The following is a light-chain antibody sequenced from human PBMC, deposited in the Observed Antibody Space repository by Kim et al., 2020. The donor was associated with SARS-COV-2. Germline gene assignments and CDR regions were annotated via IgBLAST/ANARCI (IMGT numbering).Light chain of an antibody. V-gene: IGLV2-8*01. CDR3: SSYAGRQNLV. Sequence: GQSVTISGPGTSSDMGGYNFVAWYQQHPGKAPKVMIYEVNKRPSGVPDRFSGSKSGNTASLTVSGLQAEDEADYYCSSYAGRQNLVFGGGTQLTVL. CDR1: SSDMGGYNF. CDR2: EVN. J-gene: IGLJ2*01.